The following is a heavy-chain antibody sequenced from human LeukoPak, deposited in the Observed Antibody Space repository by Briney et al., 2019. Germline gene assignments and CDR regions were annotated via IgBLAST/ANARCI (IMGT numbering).Heavy chain of an antibody. CDR1: GGSISSSSYY. Sequence: SETLSLTCTVSGGSISSSSYYWGWIRQPPGKGLEWIGSIYYSGSTYYNPSLKSRVTISVDTSKNQFSLKLSSVPAADTAVYYCARHIYAWGSYPDYWGQGTLITVSS. CDR2: IYYSGST. D-gene: IGHD3-16*02. CDR3: ARHIYAWGSYPDY. J-gene: IGHJ4*02. V-gene: IGHV4-39*01.